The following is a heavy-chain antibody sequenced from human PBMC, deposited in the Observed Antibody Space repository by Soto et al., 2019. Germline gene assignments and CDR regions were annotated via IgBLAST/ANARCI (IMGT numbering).Heavy chain of an antibody. CDR1: GGSISGYY. J-gene: IGHJ4*02. D-gene: IGHD1-26*01. CDR3: ARYSGRHRELDY. V-gene: IGHV4-59*01. Sequence: QVQLLESGPGLVKPSETLSLTCTVSGGSISGYYWSWIRQPPGKGLEWIGWIHYSGTTLYNPSLKTRLTISLDTSKKQFSLKLSSVTAADTAVYYCARYSGRHRELDYWGQGTLVTVSS. CDR2: IHYSGTT.